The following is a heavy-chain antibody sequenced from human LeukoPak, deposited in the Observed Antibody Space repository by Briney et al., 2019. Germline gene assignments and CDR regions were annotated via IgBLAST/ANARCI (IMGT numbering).Heavy chain of an antibody. Sequence: SETLSLTCTVSGGSISPYYWSWIRQPPGKGLEWIGYIYYSGTTNYSPSLKSRVTMSVDTSNNQFSLKLSSVTAADTARYFCARLRPLFAPTDRYYYHSMDVWGRGTTVTVSS. CDR2: IYYSGTT. CDR1: GGSISPYY. V-gene: IGHV4-59*08. J-gene: IGHJ6*02. CDR3: ARLRPLFAPTDRYYYHSMDV. D-gene: IGHD2-21*01.